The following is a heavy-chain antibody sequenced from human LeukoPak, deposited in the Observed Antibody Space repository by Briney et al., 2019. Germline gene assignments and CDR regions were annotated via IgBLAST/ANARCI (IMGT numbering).Heavy chain of an antibody. CDR1: AFTFSRYT. J-gene: IGHJ5*02. V-gene: IGHV3-30*04. D-gene: IGHD2-21*01. Sequence: GRFLRLSCAASAFTFSRYTMHWVRQAPGKGLEWVAVILYNGSKKYYAESVEGRFTVSRDNSKNTLSLQMNSLRVEDTAVYYCVRDNYGGILDLWGQGTLVSVSS. CDR2: ILYNGSKK. CDR3: VRDNYGGILDL.